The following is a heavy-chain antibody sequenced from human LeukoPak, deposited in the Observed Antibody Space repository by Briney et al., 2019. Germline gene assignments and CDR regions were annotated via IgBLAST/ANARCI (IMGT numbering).Heavy chain of an antibody. CDR1: GFTFSNFA. V-gene: IGHV3-30-3*01. Sequence: GGSLRLSCAASGFTFSNFAMHWVRQAPGKGLEWVAVMSYDGSNKDYADSVKGRSTISRDNSKNSLYLQMNSLRAEDTAVYYCANTVTTVYWGQGTLVTVSS. CDR2: MSYDGSNK. D-gene: IGHD4-17*01. CDR3: ANTVTTVY. J-gene: IGHJ4*02.